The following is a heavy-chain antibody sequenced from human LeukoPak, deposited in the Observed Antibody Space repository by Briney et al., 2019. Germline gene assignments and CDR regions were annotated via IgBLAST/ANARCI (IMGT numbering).Heavy chain of an antibody. J-gene: IGHJ5*02. D-gene: IGHD6-13*01. CDR1: GFTFSSYS. Sequence: PGGSLRLSCAASGFTFSSYSMNWVRQAPGKGLEWVSSISSSSSYIYYADSVKGRFTISRVNAKNSLYLQMNSLRAEDTAVYYCARVRAAAGFDPWGQGTLVTVSS. V-gene: IGHV3-21*03. CDR2: ISSSSSYI. CDR3: ARVRAAAGFDP.